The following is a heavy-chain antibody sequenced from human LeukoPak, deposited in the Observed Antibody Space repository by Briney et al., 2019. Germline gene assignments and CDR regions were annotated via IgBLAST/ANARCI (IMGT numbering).Heavy chain of an antibody. CDR3: ARGESSSGSMFWYFDY. D-gene: IGHD6-19*01. V-gene: IGHV4-34*01. CDR1: GGSFSGYY. Sequence: KPSETLSLTCAVYGGSFSGYYWGWIRQPPGKGLEWIGEINHSGSTNYNPSLKSRVTISVDTSKNQFSLKLSSVTAADTAVYYCARGESSSGSMFWYFDYWGQGTLVTVSS. CDR2: INHSGST. J-gene: IGHJ4*02.